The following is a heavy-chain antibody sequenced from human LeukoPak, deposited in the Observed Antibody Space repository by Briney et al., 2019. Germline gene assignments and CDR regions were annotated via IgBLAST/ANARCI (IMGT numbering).Heavy chain of an antibody. J-gene: IGHJ4*02. Sequence: GGSLRLPCAASGFTFSSYEMNWVRQAPGKGLEWVSYISSSGSTIYYADSVKGRFTISRDNAKNSLYLQMNSLRAEDTAVYYCARDYGDYEADFDYWGQGTLVTVSS. V-gene: IGHV3-48*03. CDR1: GFTFSSYE. CDR2: ISSSGSTI. D-gene: IGHD4-17*01. CDR3: ARDYGDYEADFDY.